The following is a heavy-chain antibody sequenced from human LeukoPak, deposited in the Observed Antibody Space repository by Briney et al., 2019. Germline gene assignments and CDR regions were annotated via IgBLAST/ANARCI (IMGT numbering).Heavy chain of an antibody. J-gene: IGHJ4*02. CDR2: IYHSGST. D-gene: IGHD3-22*01. V-gene: IGHV4-38-2*01. CDR1: GYSISSDNY. CDR3: ARAPRDSSSSNYMRRFDY. Sequence: SETLSLTCAVSGYSISSDNYWGWIRPPPGEGLEWTGGIYHSGSTYYNPSLKSRVTMSVDTSKNQFSLKLSSVTAADTAVYYCARAPRDSSSSNYMRRFDYWGQGTLVTVSS.